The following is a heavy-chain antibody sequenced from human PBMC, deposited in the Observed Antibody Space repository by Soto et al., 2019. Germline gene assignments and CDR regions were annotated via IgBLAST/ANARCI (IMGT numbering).Heavy chain of an antibody. J-gene: IGHJ3*02. V-gene: IGHV4-34*01. CDR2: INHSGST. Sequence: SETLSLTCAVYGGSFSGYYWSWIRQPPGKGLEWIGEINHSGSTNYNPSLKSRVTISVDTSKNQFSLKLSSVTAADTAVYYCARGQAAIFGDAFDIWGQGTMVTVSS. CDR1: GGSFSGYY. CDR3: ARGQAAIFGDAFDI. D-gene: IGHD3-10*02.